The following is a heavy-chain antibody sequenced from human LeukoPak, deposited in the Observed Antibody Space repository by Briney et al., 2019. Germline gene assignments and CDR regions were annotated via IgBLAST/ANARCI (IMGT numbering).Heavy chain of an antibody. CDR2: ISGSGGGT. V-gene: IGHV3-23*01. D-gene: IGHD6-19*01. J-gene: IGHJ4*02. Sequence: GGSLRLSCAASGFTFSSYAVSWVRQAPGKGVEWVSAISGSGGGTYYADYVKGWFTISRDNSKNTLYLQMNSLSTEDTAVYYCAKTTTGYSSGRYPGWPVDYWGQGTLVTVSS. CDR1: GFTFSSYA. CDR3: AKTTTGYSSGRYPGWPVDY.